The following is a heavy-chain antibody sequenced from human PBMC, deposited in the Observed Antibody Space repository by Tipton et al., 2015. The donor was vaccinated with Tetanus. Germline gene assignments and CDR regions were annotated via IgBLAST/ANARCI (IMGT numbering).Heavy chain of an antibody. Sequence: SLRLSCAASGFSIRDFGMNWVRQAPGKGLEWVSYISYSSTSIYYADSVKGRFGVSRDNAKNSLYLQMNTLRDDDTAVYYCARRGEARANWFDSWGQGTLVTVSS. V-gene: IGHV3-48*02. CDR2: ISYSSTSI. J-gene: IGHJ5*01. CDR1: GFSIRDFG. CDR3: ARRGEARANWFDS.